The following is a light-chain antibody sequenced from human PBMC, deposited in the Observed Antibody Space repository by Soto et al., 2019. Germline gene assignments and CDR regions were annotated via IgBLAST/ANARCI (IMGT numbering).Light chain of an antibody. V-gene: IGKV1-5*01. CDR2: DAS. J-gene: IGKJ4*01. CDR1: QSVRSW. Sequence: DIQMTQSPSTLSASVGYRLTITCRASQSVRSWLAWYQQKPGRAPKFLIYDASSLESGVPSRFSGSGSGTEFTLTISNLQPDDFATYYCQQYDNYPLTFGGGTKVDI. CDR3: QQYDNYPLT.